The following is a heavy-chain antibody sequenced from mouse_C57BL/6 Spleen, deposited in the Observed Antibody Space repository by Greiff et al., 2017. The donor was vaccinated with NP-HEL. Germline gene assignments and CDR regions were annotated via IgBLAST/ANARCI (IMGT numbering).Heavy chain of an antibody. CDR1: GFTFSNYW. CDR2: IRLKSDNYAA. Sequence: EVKVEESGGGLVQPGGSMKLSCVASGFTFSNYWMNWVRQSPEKGLEWVAQIRLKSDNYAAHYAESVNGRFTISRDDSKSSVYLQMNNLRAEDTGIYYCTGGGRSFAYWGQGTLVTVSA. V-gene: IGHV6-3*01. J-gene: IGHJ3*01. D-gene: IGHD3-3*01. CDR3: TGGGRSFAY.